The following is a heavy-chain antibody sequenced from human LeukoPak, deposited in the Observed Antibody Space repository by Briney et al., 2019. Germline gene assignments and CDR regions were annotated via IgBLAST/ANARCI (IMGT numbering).Heavy chain of an antibody. J-gene: IGHJ3*02. V-gene: IGHV4-30-2*01. CDR3: AREGEYDSSGYHSSGPGAAFDI. Sequence: PSQTLSLTCAVSGGSISSGGYSWSWIRQPPGKGLEWIGYIYHSGSTYYNPSLKSRVTISVDRSKNQFSLKLSSVTAADTAVYYCAREGEYDSSGYHSSGPGAAFDIWGQGTMVTVSS. CDR2: IYHSGST. CDR1: GGSISSGGYS. D-gene: IGHD3-22*01.